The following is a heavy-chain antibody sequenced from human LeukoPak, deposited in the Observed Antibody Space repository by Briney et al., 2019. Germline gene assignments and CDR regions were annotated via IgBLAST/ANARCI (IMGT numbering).Heavy chain of an antibody. CDR1: GFTFRASW. Sequence: GGSLRLSCAASGFTFRASWMTWVRQAPGKGLEWVANIKQDGSEKNYVDSVRGRFTISRDNSKNSLFLQMSSLRAEDTAVYYCAKGRGGSSNWGSDYWGQGTQVTVSS. J-gene: IGHJ4*02. CDR2: IKQDGSEK. D-gene: IGHD7-27*01. CDR3: AKGRGGSSNWGSDY. V-gene: IGHV3-7*01.